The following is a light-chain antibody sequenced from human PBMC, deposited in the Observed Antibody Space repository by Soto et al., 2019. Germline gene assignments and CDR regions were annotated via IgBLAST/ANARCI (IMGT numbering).Light chain of an antibody. J-gene: IGKJ2*01. CDR1: KSVSSN. Sequence: EIVMTQSPATLSVSPGERATLSCRASKSVSSNLARYEQKPGQAPRLLIYGASTRATGIPARFSGSGSGTEFTLTISSLQSEDSAVYYCQQYNNWPHTFGQGTKLEIK. CDR2: GAS. V-gene: IGKV3-15*01. CDR3: QQYNNWPHT.